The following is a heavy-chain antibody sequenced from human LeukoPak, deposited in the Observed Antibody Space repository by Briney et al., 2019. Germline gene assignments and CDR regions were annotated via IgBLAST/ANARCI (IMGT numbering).Heavy chain of an antibody. V-gene: IGHV3-30*18. D-gene: IGHD1-26*01. CDR2: ISYDGSNK. CDR3: AKIGWEPLAFDI. J-gene: IGHJ3*02. Sequence: GGSLRLSCAASGFTFSSYGMHWVRQAPGKGLEWVAVISYDGSNKYYADSVKGRFTISRDNSKNTPYLQMNSLRAEDTAVYYCAKIGWEPLAFDIWGQGTMVTVSS. CDR1: GFTFSSYG.